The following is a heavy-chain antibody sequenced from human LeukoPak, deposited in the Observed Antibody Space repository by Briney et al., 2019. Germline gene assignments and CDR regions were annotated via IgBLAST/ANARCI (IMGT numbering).Heavy chain of an antibody. J-gene: IGHJ4*02. Sequence: GGSLRLSCAASGFTFSDYYMSWIRQAPGKGLEWVSYISSSGSTIYYADSVKGRFTISRDNAKNSLYLQMSSLRAEDTAVYYCARYYYGSGSRKLYFDYWGQGTLVTVSS. CDR3: ARYYYGSGSRKLYFDY. D-gene: IGHD3-10*01. V-gene: IGHV3-11*01. CDR1: GFTFSDYY. CDR2: ISSSGSTI.